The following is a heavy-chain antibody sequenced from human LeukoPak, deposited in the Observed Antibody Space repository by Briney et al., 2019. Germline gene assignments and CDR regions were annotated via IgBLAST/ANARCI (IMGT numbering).Heavy chain of an antibody. CDR2: INPNSGGT. CDR1: GYTFTGYY. Sequence: ASVKVSCKASGYTFTGYYIHLVRQAPGQGLEWMGRINPNSGGTNYAQKFQGRVTMTRDTSISTAYMELSRLRSDDTAVYYCARDIVGIGYYDSSGHEDYWGQGSLVTVSS. D-gene: IGHD3-22*01. V-gene: IGHV1-2*06. J-gene: IGHJ4*02. CDR3: ARDIVGIGYYDSSGHEDY.